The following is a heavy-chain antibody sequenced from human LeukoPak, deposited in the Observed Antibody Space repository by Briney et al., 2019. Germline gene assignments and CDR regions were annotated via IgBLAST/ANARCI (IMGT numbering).Heavy chain of an antibody. CDR1: GGSISNRNYH. D-gene: IGHD3-3*01. J-gene: IGHJ5*02. CDR3: ARHDYYDYNWFDP. V-gene: IGHV4-39*01. Sequence: ASETLSLTCTVSGGSISNRNYHWGWIRQLPGKGLEWIGSIYYTGSTYYNPSLKSRVTISVDTSKNQFSLRLSSVTAADTALYYCARHDYYDYNWFDPWGQGTLVTVSS. CDR2: IYYTGST.